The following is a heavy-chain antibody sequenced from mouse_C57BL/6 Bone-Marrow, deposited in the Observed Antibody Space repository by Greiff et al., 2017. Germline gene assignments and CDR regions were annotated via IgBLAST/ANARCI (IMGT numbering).Heavy chain of an antibody. J-gene: IGHJ4*01. D-gene: IGHD1-1*01. CDR2: IAPSDSYT. Sequence: QVQLQQSGAELVKPGASVKLSCTASGYTFTSYWMQWVKQRPGQGLEWIGEIAPSDSYTNYNQKFKGKATLTVDTSSSTAYMQLSSLTSEDSAVYYCARPGSIPYAMDYWGQGTSVTVSS. V-gene: IGHV1-50*01. CDR3: ARPGSIPYAMDY. CDR1: GYTFTSYW.